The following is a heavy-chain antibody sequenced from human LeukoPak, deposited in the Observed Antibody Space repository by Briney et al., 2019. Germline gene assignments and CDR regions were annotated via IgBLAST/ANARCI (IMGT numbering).Heavy chain of an antibody. CDR2: IKQDGNEK. CDR1: GFRFNTYW. CDR3: ANTRYRGHFDY. V-gene: IGHV3-7*01. Sequence: GGSLRLSCAASGFRFNTYWMSWVRQAPGKGLEWVANIKQDGNEKYYADSVKGRFTISRDNGKNSLDLQMNSLRADDTAVYYCANTRYRGHFDYWGQGTLVTVSS. J-gene: IGHJ4*02. D-gene: IGHD3-9*01.